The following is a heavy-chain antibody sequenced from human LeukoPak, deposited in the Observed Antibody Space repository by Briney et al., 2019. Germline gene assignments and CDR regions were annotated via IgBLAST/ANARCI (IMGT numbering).Heavy chain of an antibody. J-gene: IGHJ4*02. CDR2: ISSSSSYI. Sequence: GGSLRLSCAASGFTFSSCSMNWVRQAPGKGLEWVSSISSSSSYIYYADSVKGRFTISRDNAKNSLYLQMNSLRAEDTAVYYCASEFVEMATVSDYWGQGTLVTVSS. CDR1: GFTFSSCS. CDR3: ASEFVEMATVSDY. V-gene: IGHV3-21*01. D-gene: IGHD5-24*01.